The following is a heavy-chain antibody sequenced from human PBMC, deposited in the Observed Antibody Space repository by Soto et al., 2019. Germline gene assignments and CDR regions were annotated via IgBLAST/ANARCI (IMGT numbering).Heavy chain of an antibody. Sequence: QVQLVQSGAEVKKPGSSVKVSCKASGGTFSSYAISWVRQAPGQGLEWMGGIIPIFGTANYAQKFQGRVTITADESTSTAYMELSGLGSADAAGYSCARGLAGPGRRWGPFDCWRQGTLVTVSS. CDR2: IIPIFGTA. V-gene: IGHV1-69*12. D-gene: IGHD3-16*01. J-gene: IGHJ4*02. CDR1: GGTFSSYA. CDR3: ARGLAGPGRRWGPFDC.